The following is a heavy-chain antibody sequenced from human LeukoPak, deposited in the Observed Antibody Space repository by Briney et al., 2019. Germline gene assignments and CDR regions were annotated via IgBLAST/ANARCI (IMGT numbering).Heavy chain of an antibody. CDR3: AKDAGTNIVVVPAAPYYYYYGMDV. V-gene: IGHV3-21*04. J-gene: IGHJ6*02. D-gene: IGHD2-2*01. CDR1: GFTFSSYS. Sequence: GGSLRLSCAASGFTFSSYSMNWVRQAPGKGLEWVSSISSSSSYIYYADSVKGRFTISRDNAKNTLYLQMNSLRAEDTAVYYCAKDAGTNIVVVPAAPYYYYYGMDVWGQGTTVTVSS. CDR2: ISSSSSYI.